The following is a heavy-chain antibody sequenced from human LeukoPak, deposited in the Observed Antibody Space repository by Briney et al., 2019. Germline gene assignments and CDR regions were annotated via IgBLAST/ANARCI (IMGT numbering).Heavy chain of an antibody. Sequence: KASETLSLTCAAYGGSFSGYYWSWIRQPPGKGLEWIGEINHSGSTNYNPSLKSRVTISVDTSKNQFSLKLSSVTAADTAVYYCARVSWYSYGRPFDYWGQGTLVTVSS. J-gene: IGHJ4*02. CDR1: GGSFSGYY. CDR2: INHSGST. V-gene: IGHV4-34*01. CDR3: ARVSWYSYGRPFDY. D-gene: IGHD5-18*01.